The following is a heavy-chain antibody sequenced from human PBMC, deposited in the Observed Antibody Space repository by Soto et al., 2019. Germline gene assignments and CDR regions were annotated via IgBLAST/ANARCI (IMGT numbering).Heavy chain of an antibody. CDR1: GFSLSTSGVG. V-gene: IGHV2-5*02. Sequence: PTLVNPTQTLTLTCTFSGFSLSTSGVGVGWIRQPPGKALEWLALIYWDDDKRYSPSLKSRLTITKDTSKNQVVLTMTNMDPVDTATYYCAHSLIGYYYDSSGSNWFDPWGQGTVVTVSS. D-gene: IGHD3-22*01. CDR2: IYWDDDK. J-gene: IGHJ5*02. CDR3: AHSLIGYYYDSSGSNWFDP.